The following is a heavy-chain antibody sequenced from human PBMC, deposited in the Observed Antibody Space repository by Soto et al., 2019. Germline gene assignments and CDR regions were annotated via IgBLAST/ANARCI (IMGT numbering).Heavy chain of an antibody. CDR1: GYTFTSYG. D-gene: IGHD3-22*01. V-gene: IGHV1-18*04. CDR3: ARTYYYDSSGYSDY. J-gene: IGHJ4*02. CDR2: ISAYNGNT. Sequence: ASVKVSCKASGYTFTSYGISWVRQAPGQGLEWMGWISAYNGNTNYAQKLQGRVTMTTDTSTSTAYMELRSLRSDDTAVYYCARTYYYDSSGYSDYWGQGTLVTVSS.